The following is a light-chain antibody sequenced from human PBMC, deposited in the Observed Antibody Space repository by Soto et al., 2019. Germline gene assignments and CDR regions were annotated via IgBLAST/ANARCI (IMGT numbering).Light chain of an antibody. J-gene: IGKJ1*01. Sequence: EIVLTQSPGTLSLSPGERATLSCRASQSVSSSYLAWYQKKPGHAPRLLIYGASSRATGIQDRFSGSGSWTDFTLNISRMEPEDFAVYYCQQYGSSHLTFGQGTKVEIK. CDR2: GAS. V-gene: IGKV3-20*01. CDR3: QQYGSSHLT. CDR1: QSVSSSY.